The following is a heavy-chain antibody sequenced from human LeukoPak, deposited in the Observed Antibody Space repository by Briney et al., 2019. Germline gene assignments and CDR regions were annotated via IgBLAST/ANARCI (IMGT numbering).Heavy chain of an antibody. Sequence: SETLSLTCAVYGGSFSGYYWSWIRQPPGKGLEWIGEINHSGSTSYNPSLKSRVTISVDTSKNQFSLKLSSVTAADTAVHYCARVDITGTRPFDYWGQGTLVTVSS. V-gene: IGHV4-34*01. CDR2: INHSGST. D-gene: IGHD1-7*01. CDR3: ARVDITGTRPFDY. J-gene: IGHJ4*02. CDR1: GGSFSGYY.